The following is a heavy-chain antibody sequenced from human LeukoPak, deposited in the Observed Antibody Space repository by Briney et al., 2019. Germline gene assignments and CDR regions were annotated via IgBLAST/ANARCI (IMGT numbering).Heavy chain of an antibody. D-gene: IGHD2-2*01. Sequence: SETLSLTCAVYGGSFSGYYWSWIRQPPGKGLEWIGEINHSGSTNYNPSLKSRVTISVDTSKNQFSLKLSSVTAADTAVYYCARLWGSTSLIDYWGQGTLVTVSS. V-gene: IGHV4-34*01. CDR3: ARLWGSTSLIDY. CDR2: INHSGST. CDR1: GGSFSGYY. J-gene: IGHJ4*02.